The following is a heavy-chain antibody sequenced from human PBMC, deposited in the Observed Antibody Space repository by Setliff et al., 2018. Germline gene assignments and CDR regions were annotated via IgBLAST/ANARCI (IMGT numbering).Heavy chain of an antibody. V-gene: IGHV1-69*13. Sequence: SVKVSCQAPGRLFNNFGFSWVRQAPGQGIEWMGRLIPIFHTPNYAHKFLDRITLSADESTGTAYMELTSLTFGDTTVYYCWRLVRYCSKTTCQTASGAEGWGQGTMVTVSS. J-gene: IGHJ4*02. CDR1: GRLFNNFG. CDR2: LIPIFHTP. D-gene: IGHD2-8*01. CDR3: WRLVRYCSKTTCQTASGAEG.